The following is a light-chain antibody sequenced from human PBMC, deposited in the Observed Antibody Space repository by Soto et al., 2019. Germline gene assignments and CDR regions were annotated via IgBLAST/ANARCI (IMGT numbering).Light chain of an antibody. CDR2: AAS. J-gene: IGKJ5*01. CDR3: QQLNSYPIT. Sequence: IQLTQSPSSLSASVGDRVTITCRASQAIRSYLTWYQQKPGKAPKVLIYAASTLQTGVPSRFSGSGSGTDFTLTISSLQPEDFATYYCQQLNSYPITFGQGTRLEIK. CDR1: QAIRSY. V-gene: IGKV1-9*01.